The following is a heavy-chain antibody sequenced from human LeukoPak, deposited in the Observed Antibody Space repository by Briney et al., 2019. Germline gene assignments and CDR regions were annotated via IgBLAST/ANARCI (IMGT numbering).Heavy chain of an antibody. V-gene: IGHV1-69*04. CDR2: IIPILGIA. Sequence: SVKVSCKAPGGTFSSYAISWVRQAPGQGLEWMGRIIPILGIANYAQKFQGRVTITADKSTSTAYMELSSLRAEDTAVYYCAIYGNWYSSSWSFDYWGQGTLVTVSS. CDR1: GGTFSSYA. CDR3: AIYGNWYSSSWSFDY. D-gene: IGHD6-13*01. J-gene: IGHJ4*02.